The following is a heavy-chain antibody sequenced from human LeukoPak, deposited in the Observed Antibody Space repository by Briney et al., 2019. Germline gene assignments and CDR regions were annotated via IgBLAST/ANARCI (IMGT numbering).Heavy chain of an antibody. J-gene: IGHJ4*02. V-gene: IGHV3-23*01. CDR2: ISSSGGST. CDR3: ARFQGKPGIAAAFEDY. CDR1: GFTFSSYA. D-gene: IGHD6-13*01. Sequence: GGSLRLSCAASGFTFSSYAMSWVRQAPGKGLEWVSAISSSGGSTYYADSVKGRFTISRDNSKNTLYLQMNSLRAEDTAVYYCARFQGKPGIAAAFEDYWGQGTLVTVSS.